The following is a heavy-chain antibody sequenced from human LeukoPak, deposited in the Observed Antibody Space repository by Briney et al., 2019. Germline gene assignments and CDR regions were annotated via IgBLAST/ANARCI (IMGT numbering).Heavy chain of an antibody. V-gene: IGHV3-21*01. Sequence: GGSLRLSCADSGFTFSSYSMHWVRQAPGKGMEWVSSISNSSSYIYYADSVKGRFTISRDNAKNSLYLQMNSLRAEDTAVYYCARDADSSSWSMYYYYGMDVWGQGTTVIVSS. CDR3: ARDADSSSWSMYYYYGMDV. D-gene: IGHD6-13*01. J-gene: IGHJ6*02. CDR1: GFTFSSYS. CDR2: ISNSSSYI.